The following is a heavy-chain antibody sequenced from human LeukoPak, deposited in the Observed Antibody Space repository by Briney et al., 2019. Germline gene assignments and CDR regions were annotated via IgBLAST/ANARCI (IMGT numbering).Heavy chain of an antibody. V-gene: IGHV4-59*01. Sequence: PSETLSLTCTVSGGSISSYYWSWIRQPPGKGLEWIGYIYYSGSTNYNPSLKSRVTISVDTSKNQFSLKLSSVTAADTAVYYCARDVDTAMAFDYWGQGTLVTVSS. CDR2: IYYSGST. CDR3: ARDVDTAMAFDY. CDR1: GGSISSYY. D-gene: IGHD5-18*01. J-gene: IGHJ4*02.